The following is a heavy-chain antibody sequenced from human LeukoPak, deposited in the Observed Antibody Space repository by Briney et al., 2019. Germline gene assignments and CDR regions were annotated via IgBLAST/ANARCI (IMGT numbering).Heavy chain of an antibody. J-gene: IGHJ4*02. V-gene: IGHV3-15*01. CDR3: TTTLSVTARGY. CDR1: GFXFINAW. CDR2: IKSKTDGGTI. D-gene: IGHD2-21*02. Sequence: GGSLRLSCEASGFXFINAWMSWVRQAPGKGLEWVGRIKSKTDGGTIEYAAPAKGRFTISRDDSKDTVYLQMNSLKTEDTAVYYCTTTLSVTARGYWGQGTLVTVSS.